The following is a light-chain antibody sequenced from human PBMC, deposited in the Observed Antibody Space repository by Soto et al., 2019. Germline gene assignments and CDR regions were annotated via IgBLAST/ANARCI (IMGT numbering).Light chain of an antibody. Sequence: QSALTQPASVSGSPGQSITISCTGTRSDVGGYNYVSWYQQHPGKAPKLMIYDVSNRPSGVSNRFSGSKSGNTASLTISGLQAEDEADYYSSSYTSSSFYVFGTGSEVTVL. J-gene: IGLJ1*01. CDR3: SSYTSSSFYV. V-gene: IGLV2-14*01. CDR2: DVS. CDR1: RSDVGGYNY.